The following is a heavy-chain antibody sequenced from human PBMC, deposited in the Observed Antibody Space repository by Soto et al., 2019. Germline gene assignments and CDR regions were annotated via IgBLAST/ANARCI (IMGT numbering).Heavy chain of an antibody. V-gene: IGHV4-34*01. J-gene: IGHJ6*03. Sequence: SETLSPTCAFYARSLTGHYWSWNHKPAGKGLERIGEINHSGSINYNPSLKSRVTISVDTSKNQFSLELSSVTDADTAVYYCARAIVVVPAATGRPDQEKRGGKYYYYYYMDVWGKGTTVTVS. CDR3: ARAIVVVPAATGRPDQEKRGGKYYYYYYMDV. CDR1: ARSLTGHY. D-gene: IGHD2-2*01. CDR2: INHSGSI.